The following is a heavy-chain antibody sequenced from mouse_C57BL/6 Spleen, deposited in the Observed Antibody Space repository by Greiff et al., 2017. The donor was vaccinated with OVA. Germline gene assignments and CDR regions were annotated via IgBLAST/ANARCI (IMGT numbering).Heavy chain of an antibody. Sequence: QVQLKESGPGLVAPSQSLSITCTVSGFSFTSYGVSWVRQPPGKGLEWLGVIWGDGSTNYHSAHISRLSISKDNSKSQVVLKLISQQPDDTPTYYCAKPYYYGSSPYYYSMDYWGQGTSVTVSS. CDR1: GFSFTSYG. J-gene: IGHJ4*01. CDR2: IWGDGST. D-gene: IGHD1-1*01. V-gene: IGHV2-3*01. CDR3: AKPYYYGSSPYYYSMDY.